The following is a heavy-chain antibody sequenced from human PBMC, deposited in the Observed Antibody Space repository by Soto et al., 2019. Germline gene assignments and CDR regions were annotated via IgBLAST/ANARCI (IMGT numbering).Heavy chain of an antibody. J-gene: IGHJ4*02. Sequence: QVQLVQSGAEVKKPGYSVKVSCKASGGTFSSYAISWVRQAPGQGLEWMGGIIPIFGTANYAQKFQGRVTITADESTSTAYMELSSLRSEDTAVYYCARDSPYCSGGSCYSDYWGQGTLVTVSS. CDR2: IIPIFGTA. V-gene: IGHV1-69*12. CDR3: ARDSPYCSGGSCYSDY. D-gene: IGHD2-15*01. CDR1: GGTFSSYA.